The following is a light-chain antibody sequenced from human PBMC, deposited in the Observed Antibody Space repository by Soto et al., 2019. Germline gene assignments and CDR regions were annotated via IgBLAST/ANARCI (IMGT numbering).Light chain of an antibody. J-gene: IGLJ2*01. CDR1: SSNIGAGYD. CDR2: ANT. CDR3: QSYDTGLSGSGV. Sequence: QSVLTQPPSVSGALGQRVTISCSGGSSNIGAGYDVHWYQQFPGTAPKLLIYANTNRPSGVPDRFSGSKSDTSATLAITGLQAEDEAHYYCQSYDTGLSGSGVFGGGTQLTVL. V-gene: IGLV1-40*01.